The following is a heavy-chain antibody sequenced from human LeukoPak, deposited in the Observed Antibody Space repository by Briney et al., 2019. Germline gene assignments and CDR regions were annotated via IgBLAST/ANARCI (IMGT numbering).Heavy chain of an antibody. CDR3: ARDIVGATPFDY. D-gene: IGHD1-26*01. V-gene: IGHV1-18*01. CDR1: GYTFTSYG. J-gene: IGHJ4*02. CDR2: ISAYNGNT. Sequence: ASLKLSCTASGYTFTSYGISWVRQAPGQGLEWMGWISAYNGNTNYAQKLQGRVTMTTDTSTSTAYMELRSLRSDDTAVYYCARDIVGATPFDYWGQGTLVTVSS.